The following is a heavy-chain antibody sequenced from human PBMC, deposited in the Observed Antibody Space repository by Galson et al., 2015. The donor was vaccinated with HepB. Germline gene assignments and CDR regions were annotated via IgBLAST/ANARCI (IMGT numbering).Heavy chain of an antibody. Sequence: SLRLSCAASGFTFSSYGMHWVRQAPSKGLEWVAVIWYDGSNKYYADSVKGRFTISRDNSKNTLYLQMNSLRAEDTAVYYCVRSDYYGSGSYSKYYYGMDVWGQGTTVTVSS. V-gene: IGHV3-33*08. D-gene: IGHD3-10*01. CDR1: GFTFSSYG. J-gene: IGHJ6*02. CDR2: IWYDGSNK. CDR3: VRSDYYGSGSYSKYYYGMDV.